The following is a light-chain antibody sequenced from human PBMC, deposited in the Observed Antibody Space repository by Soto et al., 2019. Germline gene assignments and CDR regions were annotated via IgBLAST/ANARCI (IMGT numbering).Light chain of an antibody. CDR1: SSDIGNNY. CDR3: ATWDGSLTGEV. J-gene: IGLJ2*01. V-gene: IGLV1-51*01. CDR2: DNN. Sequence: QSVLTQPPSVSAAPGQKVTISCSGSSSDIGNNYVSWYQQLPGTAPKLLIYDNNKRPSGIPDRFSGSKSGTSGTLDITGLQTGDEAHYYCATWDGSLTGEVFGGGTKVTVL.